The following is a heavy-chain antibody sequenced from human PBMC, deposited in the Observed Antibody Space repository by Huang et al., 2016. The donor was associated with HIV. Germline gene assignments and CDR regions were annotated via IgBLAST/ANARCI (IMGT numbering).Heavy chain of an antibody. V-gene: IGHV1-69*01. D-gene: IGHD1-1*01. Sequence: QVQLVQSGAEVKKPGSSVRVSCEASGGTFSSYAINWVRQAPGQGLEWRGGIIPILVTPNNAQKFQGRVTITADESTRTAYMELSSLRSDDTAVYYCARDRKYDNAWYWFDPWGQGTLVTVSS. CDR1: GGTFSSYA. J-gene: IGHJ5*02. CDR2: IIPILVTP. CDR3: ARDRKYDNAWYWFDP.